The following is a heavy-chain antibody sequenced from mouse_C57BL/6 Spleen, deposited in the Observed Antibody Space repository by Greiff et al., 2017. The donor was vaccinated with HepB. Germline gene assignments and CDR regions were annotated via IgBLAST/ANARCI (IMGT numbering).Heavy chain of an antibody. D-gene: IGHD1-1*01. J-gene: IGHJ3*01. CDR3: TMPCGSRGPWFAY. CDR1: GYSITSGYY. V-gene: IGHV3-6*01. Sequence: EVQLQQSGPGLVKPSQSLSLTCSVTGYSITSGYYWNWIRHFPGNKLEWMGYISYDGSNNYNPSLKNRISITRDTSKNQFFLKLNSVTTEDTATYYCTMPCGSRGPWFAYWGQGTLVTVSA. CDR2: ISYDGSN.